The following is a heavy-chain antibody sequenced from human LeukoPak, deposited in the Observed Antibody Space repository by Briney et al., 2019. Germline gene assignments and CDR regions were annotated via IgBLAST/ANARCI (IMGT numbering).Heavy chain of an antibody. CDR2: INSDGSST. J-gene: IGHJ4*02. CDR1: GFTFSSYW. Sequence: GGSLRLSCAASGFTFSSYWMHWVRQAPGKGLVWVSRINSDGSSTSYADSVKGRFTISRDNAKNTLYLQINSLRAEDTAVYYCARAALRGSWVDYWGQGTLVTVSS. V-gene: IGHV3-74*01. CDR3: ARAALRGSWVDY. D-gene: IGHD1-26*01.